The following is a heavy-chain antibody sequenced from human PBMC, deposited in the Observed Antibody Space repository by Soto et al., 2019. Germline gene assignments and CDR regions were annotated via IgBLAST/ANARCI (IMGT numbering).Heavy chain of an antibody. J-gene: IGHJ4*02. V-gene: IGHV3-23*01. CDR1: GFSFSEYT. CDR2: ISTSSSNI. D-gene: IGHD2-15*01. Sequence: PGGSLRLSCVASGFSFSEYTLSWVRQAPGKGLDWVSTISTSSSNIFYADSVKGRFTISRDNSKNTLYLQMNSLRAEDTARYYCAKDWISGSSPYWGQGTLVTVS. CDR3: AKDWISGSSPY.